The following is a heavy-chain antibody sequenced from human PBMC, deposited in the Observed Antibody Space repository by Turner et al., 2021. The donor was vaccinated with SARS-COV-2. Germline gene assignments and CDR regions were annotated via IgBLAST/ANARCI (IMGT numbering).Heavy chain of an antibody. J-gene: IGHJ4*02. CDR2: IMHSGSA. CDR3: ARGEWYHSSSGSHYRLRAKFYFDF. V-gene: IGHV4-34*01. D-gene: IGHD3-10*01. Sequence: QVQLQQWGAVLLKPSEPLSPTSAVNGGSFSGCYWSWILQPPGEGREWIGEIMHSGSANYSPSLKSRATISVNTSKNQFSLNLTRVTAADTAVYYCARGEWYHSSSGSHYRLRAKFYFDFWGQGALVTVSS. CDR1: GGSFSGCY.